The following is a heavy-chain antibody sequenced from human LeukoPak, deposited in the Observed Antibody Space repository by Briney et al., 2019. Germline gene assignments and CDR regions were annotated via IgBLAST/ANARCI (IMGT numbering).Heavy chain of an antibody. CDR2: ISYDGSNK. CDR3: AKDRGGVEVGATTNYFDY. V-gene: IGHV3-30*18. J-gene: IGHJ4*02. Sequence: PERSLRLSCAASGFTFSNYGMHWVRQAPGKGLEWVAVISYDGSNKYYADSVKGRFTISRDNSKNTLYLQMNSLRAEDTAVYYCAKDRGGVEVGATTNYFDYWGQGTLVTVSS. D-gene: IGHD1-26*01. CDR1: GFTFSNYG.